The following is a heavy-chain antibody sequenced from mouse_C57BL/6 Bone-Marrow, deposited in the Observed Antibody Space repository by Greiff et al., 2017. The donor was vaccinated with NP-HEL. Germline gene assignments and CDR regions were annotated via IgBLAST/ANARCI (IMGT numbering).Heavy chain of an antibody. Sequence: QVQLQQPGAELVMPGASVKLSCKASGYTFTSYWMHWVKQRPGQGLEWIGEIDPSDSYTNYNQKFKGKSTLTVDKSSSTAYMQLSSLTSEDSAVYYCARDLRYGAMDYWGQGTSVTVSS. CDR1: GYTFTSYW. J-gene: IGHJ4*01. CDR2: IDPSDSYT. V-gene: IGHV1-69*01. CDR3: ARDLRYGAMDY. D-gene: IGHD1-1*01.